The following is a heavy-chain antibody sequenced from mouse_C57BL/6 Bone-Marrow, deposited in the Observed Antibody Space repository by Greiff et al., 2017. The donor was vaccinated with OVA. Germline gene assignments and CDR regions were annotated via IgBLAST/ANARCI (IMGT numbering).Heavy chain of an antibody. Sequence: QVQLQQPGAELVRPGSSVKLSCKASGYTFTGYWMDWVKQRPGQGLEWIGNIYPSDSETHYNQKFKDKATLTVDKSSSTAYMQLSSLTSEDSAVYYCARGDYYGSSWYFDVWGTGTTVTVSS. J-gene: IGHJ1*03. CDR1: GYTFTGYW. CDR2: IYPSDSET. V-gene: IGHV1-61*01. CDR3: ARGDYYGSSWYFDV. D-gene: IGHD1-1*01.